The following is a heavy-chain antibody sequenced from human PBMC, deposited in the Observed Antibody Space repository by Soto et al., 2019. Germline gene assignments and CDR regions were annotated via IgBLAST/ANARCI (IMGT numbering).Heavy chain of an antibody. D-gene: IGHD6-19*01. V-gene: IGHV3-23*01. CDR3: AKCAGSGWYPDY. CDR2: ISGSGANT. Sequence: EVQLLESAGGLVQPGGSLSLSCAASGFTFSSYAMRWVRQAPGKGLEWVSAISGSGANTYYADSVKGRFTISRDNCKNTLFLQLNSLRAEDTAVYYCAKCAGSGWYPDYWGQGTLVTVSS. CDR1: GFTFSSYA. J-gene: IGHJ4*02.